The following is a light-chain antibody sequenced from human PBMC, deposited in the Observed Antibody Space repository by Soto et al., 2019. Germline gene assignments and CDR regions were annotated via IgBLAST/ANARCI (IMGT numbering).Light chain of an antibody. V-gene: IGKV1-13*02. CDR2: DVS. J-gene: IGKJ5*01. Sequence: AIQLTQSPSSLSASVGDRVTITCRASQGIGSSTFAWYQQNAGKAPTLLIYDVSNLQRGVPTRFSGSGSGTDFSLTISSLQPEDFATYYCQQFDTYPLTFGQGTRLDIK. CDR3: QQFDTYPLT. CDR1: QGIGSST.